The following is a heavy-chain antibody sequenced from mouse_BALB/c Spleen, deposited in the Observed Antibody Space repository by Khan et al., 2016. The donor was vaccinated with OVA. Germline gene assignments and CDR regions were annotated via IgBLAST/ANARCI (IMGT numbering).Heavy chain of an antibody. CDR2: IWGGGDT. CDR3: ARSYYRYDGYYAMDY. CDR1: GFSLSRYN. V-gene: IGHV2-6-4*01. J-gene: IGHJ4*01. D-gene: IGHD2-14*01. Sequence: QVQLQESGPGLVAPSQSLSITCTVSGFSLSRYNIHWVRQPPGKGLEGLGMIWGGGDTDYNSTPNSRLSISKDNSKSHVFLQMNSLQTDDTAMYYSARSYYRYDGYYAMDYWGQGTSVTVSS.